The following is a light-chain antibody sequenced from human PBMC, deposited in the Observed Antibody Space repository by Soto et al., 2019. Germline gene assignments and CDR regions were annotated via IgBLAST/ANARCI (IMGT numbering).Light chain of an antibody. V-gene: IGKV3D-20*01. J-gene: IGKJ4*01. CDR2: DAS. Sequence: EIVLTQSPATLSLSPGERATLSCGASQSVSSGYLAWYQQKPGLAPRLLIFDASSRATSIPDRFSGSGSGTDFTLTISRLEPEDFAVYYCQQYSRSPTFGGGTKVEIK. CDR3: QQYSRSPT. CDR1: QSVSSGY.